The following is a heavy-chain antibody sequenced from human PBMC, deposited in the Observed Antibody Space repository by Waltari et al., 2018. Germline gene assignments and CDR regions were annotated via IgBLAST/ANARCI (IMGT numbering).Heavy chain of an antibody. Sequence: QLPLQESGPGLVTPSETLSLTRTVSGDSLSRTDCWSWVRQPQGKGLEWIGQVLGDGRSNYHPSFASRVTVSLDTYNNQFTLKVTSATAADTAVYYCARDRGRGIYLDSWGPGTLVTVSP. V-gene: IGHV4-4*02. CDR2: VLGDGRS. CDR1: GDSLSRTDC. D-gene: IGHD2-15*01. CDR3: ARDRGRGIYLDS. J-gene: IGHJ4*02.